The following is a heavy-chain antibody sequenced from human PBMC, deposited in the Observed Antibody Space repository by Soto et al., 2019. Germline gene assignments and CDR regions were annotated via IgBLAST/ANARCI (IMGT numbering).Heavy chain of an antibody. V-gene: IGHV3-21*01. CDR3: ARGLYCSGGSCYTNDAFDI. Sequence: PGGSVRLSCAASGFSFSSYSMNWVRQAPGKGLEWVSSISSSSSYIYYADSVKGRFTISRDNAKNSLYLQMNSLRAEDTAVYYCARGLYCSGGSCYTNDAFDIWGQGTMVTVSS. D-gene: IGHD2-15*01. CDR1: GFSFSSYS. J-gene: IGHJ3*02. CDR2: ISSSSSYI.